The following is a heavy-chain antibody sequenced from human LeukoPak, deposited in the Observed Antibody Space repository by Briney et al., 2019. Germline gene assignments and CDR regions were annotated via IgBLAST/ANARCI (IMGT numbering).Heavy chain of an antibody. D-gene: IGHD4-17*01. CDR3: AKVLRGLAYYGDYRD. CDR2: ISDTGRST. V-gene: IGHV3-23*01. CDR1: GFTFSSYA. Sequence: GGSLRLSCAASGFTFSSYAMSWVRQARGKGLEWVSGISDTGRSTYYADSVKGRFTISRSNSKNSLYLQMNSLRDEDTAVYYCAKVLRGLAYYGDYRDWGQGTLVTVSS. J-gene: IGHJ4*02.